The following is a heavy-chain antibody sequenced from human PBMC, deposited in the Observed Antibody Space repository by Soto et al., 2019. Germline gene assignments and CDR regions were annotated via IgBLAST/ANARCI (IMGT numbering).Heavy chain of an antibody. V-gene: IGHV1-18*01. J-gene: IGHJ5*02. CDR3: ATSYDSGFDP. CDR1: GYDFSKFD. Sequence: QIQLVQSGAELKRPGASVRVSCEASGYDFSKFDISWLRQAPGQGPEWMGRISPKSANTNYAQRFQGRVTMTADTSTSTAYMEVLRLRSDDTAVYYCATSYDSGFDPWGQGTLVTVSS. CDR2: ISPKSANT. D-gene: IGHD3-3*01.